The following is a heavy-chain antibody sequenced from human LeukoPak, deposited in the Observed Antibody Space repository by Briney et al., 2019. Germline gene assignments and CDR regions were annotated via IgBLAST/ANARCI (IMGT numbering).Heavy chain of an antibody. V-gene: IGHV3-21*01. CDR1: GFTFSSYG. J-gene: IGHJ4*02. CDR3: ARDFSGSHDY. D-gene: IGHD1-26*01. CDR2: ISSSSSYI. Sequence: GGSLRLSCAASGFTFSSYGMSWVRQAPGKGLEWVSSISSSSSYIYYADSVKGRFTISRDNAKNSLYLQMNSLRAEDTAVYYCARDFSGSHDYWGQGTLVTVSS.